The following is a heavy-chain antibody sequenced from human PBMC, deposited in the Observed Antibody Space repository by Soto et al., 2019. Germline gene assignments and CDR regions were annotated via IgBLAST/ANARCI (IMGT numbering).Heavy chain of an antibody. CDR1: GGSISSGDYY. D-gene: IGHD2-15*01. CDR2: ISYSGST. V-gene: IGHV4-30-4*01. CDR3: ASRVVDAGYFDY. Sequence: QVQLQESGPGLVKPSQTLSLTCTVSGGSISSGDYYWSWIRQPPGKGLEWIGYISYSGSTFYNPSLKSRLTISVDTSKNQFSLKLSSVTAADTAVYYCASRVVDAGYFDYWGQGTLVTVSS. J-gene: IGHJ4*02.